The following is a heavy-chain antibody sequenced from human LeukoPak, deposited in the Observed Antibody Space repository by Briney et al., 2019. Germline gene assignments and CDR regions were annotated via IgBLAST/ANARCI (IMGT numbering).Heavy chain of an antibody. CDR2: ISYDGSNK. Sequence: PGGSLRLSCAASGVTFSSYAIHWGRQAPGKGLEWVAVISYDGSNKYYADSVKGRFTISRDNSKNTLYLQMNSLRAEDTAVYYCARDNTSSWYLIEFDGRGQGTLVTVSS. V-gene: IGHV3-30-3*01. CDR1: GVTFSSYA. D-gene: IGHD6-13*01. CDR3: ARDNTSSWYLIEFDG. J-gene: IGHJ5*02.